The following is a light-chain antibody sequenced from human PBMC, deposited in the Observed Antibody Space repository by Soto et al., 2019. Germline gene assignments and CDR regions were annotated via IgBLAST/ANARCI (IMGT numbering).Light chain of an antibody. CDR1: QVITNY. CDR3: QQYENLPYT. CDR2: DIS. Sequence: DIQLTQSASSLSASVGDRVTITCQASQVITNYLNWYQQKPGKAPKLMINDISTLEIGVPSRFSGSRSGTDFTFTISGLQPEDIATYFCQQYENLPYTFGQGTKMEI. J-gene: IGKJ2*01. V-gene: IGKV1-33*01.